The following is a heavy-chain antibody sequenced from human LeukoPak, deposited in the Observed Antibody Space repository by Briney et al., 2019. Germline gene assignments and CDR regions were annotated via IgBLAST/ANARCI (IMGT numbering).Heavy chain of an antibody. CDR3: ARRSYYYGSGTDYGMDV. CDR1: GDSISSYY. V-gene: IGHV4-4*07. CDR2: IYTSGIT. J-gene: IGHJ6*02. D-gene: IGHD3-10*01. Sequence: SETLSLTCSVSGDSISSYYWSWIRQPAGKGLEWIGRIYTSGITDYNPSLNSRVTMSVDTSENQFSLNLSSVTAADTAVYYCARRSYYYGSGTDYGMDVWGQGTTVTVSS.